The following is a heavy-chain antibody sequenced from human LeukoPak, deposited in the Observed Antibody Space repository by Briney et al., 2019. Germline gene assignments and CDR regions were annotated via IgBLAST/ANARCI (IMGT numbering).Heavy chain of an antibody. CDR2: IRSSSDYI. V-gene: IGHV3-21*01. D-gene: IGHD2/OR15-2a*01. CDR3: ARGKTIQNIVTRKTYNWFDP. CDR1: GFTFSSYN. Sequence: GGSLRLSCAASGFTFSSYNMNWVRQAPGKGLEWLSSIRSSSDYIYYADSVKGRFTISRDNAKNSLYLQMKSLRAEDTAVYYCARGKTIQNIVTRKTYNWFDPWGQGTLVTVSS. J-gene: IGHJ5*02.